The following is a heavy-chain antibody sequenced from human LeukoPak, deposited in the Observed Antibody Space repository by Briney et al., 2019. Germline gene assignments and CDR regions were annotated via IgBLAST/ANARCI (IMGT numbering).Heavy chain of an antibody. CDR2: IWYDGSNK. CDR3: ARDYGYSGSNRDTQAGRNWFDP. CDR1: GFTFDDYG. V-gene: IGHV3-33*08. Sequence: PGGSLRLSCAASGFTFDDYGMSWVRQAPGKGLEWVAVIWYDGSNKYYADPVKGRFTISRDNSKNTLYLQMNSLRAEDTAVYYCARDYGYSGSNRDTQAGRNWFDPWGQGTLVTVSS. D-gene: IGHD1-26*01. J-gene: IGHJ5*02.